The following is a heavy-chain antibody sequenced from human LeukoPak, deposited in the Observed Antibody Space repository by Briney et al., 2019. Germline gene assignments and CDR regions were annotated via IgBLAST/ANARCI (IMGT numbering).Heavy chain of an antibody. Sequence: PGGSLRLSCAASRFTFSSYSMNWVRQAPGKGLEWVSSISSSSSYIYYADSVKGRFTISRDNSKNTLYLQMNSLRAEDTAVYYCARDLHSYGYYYYYYMDVWGKGTTVTVSS. J-gene: IGHJ6*03. CDR1: RFTFSSYS. V-gene: IGHV3-21*01. D-gene: IGHD5-18*01. CDR3: ARDLHSYGYYYYYYMDV. CDR2: ISSSSSYI.